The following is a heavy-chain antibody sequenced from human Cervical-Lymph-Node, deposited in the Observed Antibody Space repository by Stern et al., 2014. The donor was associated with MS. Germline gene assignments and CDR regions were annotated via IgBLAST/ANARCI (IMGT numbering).Heavy chain of an antibody. CDR3: ARNSGYGDYDFAY. V-gene: IGHV1-69*01. CDR2: IIPLFGTS. D-gene: IGHD4-17*01. Sequence: VQLVESGPEVKKPGSSVKVSCKASAGSFSSYAISWVRQAPGQGLEWMGGIIPLFGTSDYAQGFQGRVTITADESTSTAYLELSSLRSEDTAVYYCARNSGYGDYDFAYCGQGALVTVSS. CDR1: AGSFSSYA. J-gene: IGHJ4*02.